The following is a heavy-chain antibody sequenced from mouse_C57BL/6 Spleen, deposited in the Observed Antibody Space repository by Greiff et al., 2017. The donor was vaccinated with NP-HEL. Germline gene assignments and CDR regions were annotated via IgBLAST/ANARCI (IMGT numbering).Heavy chain of an antibody. CDR2: INPGSGGT. CDR1: GYAFTNYL. D-gene: IGHD1-1*01. J-gene: IGHJ2*01. Sequence: VKVVESGAELVRPGTSVKVSCKASGYAFTNYLIEWVKQRPGQGLEWIGVINPGSGGTNYNEKFKGKATLTADKSSSTAYMQLSSLTSEDSAVYFCARDGYYGSSDYWGQGTTLTVSS. CDR3: ARDGYYGSSDY. V-gene: IGHV1-54*01.